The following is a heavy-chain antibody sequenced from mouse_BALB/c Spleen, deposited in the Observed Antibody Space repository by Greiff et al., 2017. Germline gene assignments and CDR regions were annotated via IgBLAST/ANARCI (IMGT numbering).Heavy chain of an antibody. CDR3: ARTYYGNADY. J-gene: IGHJ2*01. Sequence: QVQLKQSGAELARPGASVKLSCKASGYTFTSYWMQWVKQRPGQGLEWIGAIYPGDGDTRYTQKFKGKATLTADKSSSTAYMQLSSLASEDSAVYYCARTYYGNADYWGQGTTLTVSS. CDR2: IYPGDGDT. D-gene: IGHD2-10*01. V-gene: IGHV1-87*01. CDR1: GYTFTSYW.